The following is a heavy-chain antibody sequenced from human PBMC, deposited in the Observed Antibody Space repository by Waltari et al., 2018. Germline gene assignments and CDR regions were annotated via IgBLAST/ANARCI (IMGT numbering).Heavy chain of an antibody. J-gene: IGHJ4*02. CDR1: GFTFSSYE. Sequence: EVQLVESGGGWVQPGGSLRLSCAASGFTFSSYEMNWVRQAPGKGLEWVSYISSSGSTIYYPDAVKGRFTIPRDNAKNSLFLQMNSLRAEDTAVYYCVPGYSYGPQTEPFDYWGQGTLVTVSS. CDR2: ISSSGSTI. V-gene: IGHV3-48*03. D-gene: IGHD5-18*01. CDR3: VPGYSYGPQTEPFDY.